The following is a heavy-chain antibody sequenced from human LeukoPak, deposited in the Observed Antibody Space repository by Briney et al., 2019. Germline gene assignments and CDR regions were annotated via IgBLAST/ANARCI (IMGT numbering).Heavy chain of an antibody. CDR2: ISGSGGST. V-gene: IGHV3-23*01. Sequence: PGGSLRLSCAASGFTFSSYAMSWVRQAPGKGLEWVSAISGSGGSTYYADSVKGRFTISRDNAKNTLYLQMNSLRSEDTAVYYCARSFVDTSGYHYVDSFDIWGRGTMVTVSS. J-gene: IGHJ3*02. D-gene: IGHD3-22*01. CDR1: GFTFSSYA. CDR3: ARSFVDTSGYHYVDSFDI.